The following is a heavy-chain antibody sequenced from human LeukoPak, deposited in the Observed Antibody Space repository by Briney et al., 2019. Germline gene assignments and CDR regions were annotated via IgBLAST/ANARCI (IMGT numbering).Heavy chain of an antibody. CDR2: IYYSGST. J-gene: IGHJ4*02. Sequence: KPSETLSLTCTVSGGSISSGYYWSWIRQPPGKGLEWIGYIYYSGSTNYNPSLKSRVTISVDTSKNQFSLKLSSVTAADTAVYYCARGSLDLDYWGQGTLVTVSS. V-gene: IGHV4-61*01. D-gene: IGHD3-10*01. CDR1: GGSISSGYY. CDR3: ARGSLDLDY.